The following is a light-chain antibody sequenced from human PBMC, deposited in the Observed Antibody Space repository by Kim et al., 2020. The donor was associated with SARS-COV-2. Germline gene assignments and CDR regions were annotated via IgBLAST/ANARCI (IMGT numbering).Light chain of an antibody. CDR1: QSVGSY. Sequence: EIVMTQSPATLSVSPGERATLSCRASQSVGSYLGWYQQKLGQAPRLLIYDATNRAAGIPARFSGSGSGTDFTLTISSLEPEDFAVYYCQEHNNWPARTFGGGTKVEIK. CDR3: QEHNNWPART. J-gene: IGKJ4*02. CDR2: DAT. V-gene: IGKV3-11*01.